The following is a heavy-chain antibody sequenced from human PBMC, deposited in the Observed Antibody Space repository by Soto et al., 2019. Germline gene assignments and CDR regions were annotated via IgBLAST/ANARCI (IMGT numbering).Heavy chain of an antibody. J-gene: IGHJ4*02. D-gene: IGHD6-6*01. CDR2: ISWNSGSI. CDR1: GFTFYDYA. CDR3: PKAVGAARGEDFYFYY. Sequence: SLRLSCAASGFTFYDYAMHWVRQAPGKGLEWVSGISWNSGSICYADSVKGRFTVSRDNAKNSLYLQMNSLRAEDTALYYCPKAVGAARGEDFYFYYWGQGTLVTVSS. V-gene: IGHV3-9*01.